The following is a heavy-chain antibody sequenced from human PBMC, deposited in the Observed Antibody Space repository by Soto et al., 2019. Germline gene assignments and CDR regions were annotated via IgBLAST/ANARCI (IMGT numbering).Heavy chain of an antibody. CDR1: GYTFTSHG. V-gene: IGHV1-18*04. D-gene: IGHD6-13*01. CDR2: ISIYNGNT. J-gene: IGHJ4*02. Sequence: QVQLVQSGGEVRMPGASVKVSCKASGYTFTSHGFTWVRQAPGQGLEWMGWISIYNGNTHYAQKLQGRLTLTTDTATSTAYMELRSLTSGDTAVYFCARSPMAPAAVDYWGQGTLVTVSS. CDR3: ARSPMAPAAVDY.